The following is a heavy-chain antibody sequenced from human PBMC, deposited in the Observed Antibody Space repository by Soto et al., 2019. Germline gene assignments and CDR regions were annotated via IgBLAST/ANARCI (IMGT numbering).Heavy chain of an antibody. V-gene: IGHV1-18*04. CDR1: ASTFTGYT. J-gene: IGHJ5*02. Sequence: QVHLVQSGTEVTETGASVKVSCKASASTFTGYTINWVRQAPGQGLEWMGWISTVNGNTKYVGNFEGRVAVTTNPSPTTPYMELTSLTFDDTAVYFCARGTVTSGRWFGPWGQGTLVSVSS. D-gene: IGHD4-17*01. CDR2: ISTVNGNT. CDR3: ARGTVTSGRWFGP.